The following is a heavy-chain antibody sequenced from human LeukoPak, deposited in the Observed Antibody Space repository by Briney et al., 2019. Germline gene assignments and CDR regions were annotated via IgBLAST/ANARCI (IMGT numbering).Heavy chain of an antibody. CDR3: ARLAGIWFGEPDHDAFDI. V-gene: IGHV3-48*01. CDR1: GFTLSSYS. CDR2: ISSSSGTI. D-gene: IGHD3-10*01. Sequence: QPGGSLRLSCAASGFTLSSYSMNWVRQVPGKGLEWVSYISSSSGTIYYADSVKGRFTISRDNAKNSLYLQMNSLRAEDTAVYYCARLAGIWFGEPDHDAFDIWGQGTMVTVSS. J-gene: IGHJ3*02.